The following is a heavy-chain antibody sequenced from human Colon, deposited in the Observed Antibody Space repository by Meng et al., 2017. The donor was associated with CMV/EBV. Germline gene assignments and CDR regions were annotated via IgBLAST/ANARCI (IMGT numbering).Heavy chain of an antibody. J-gene: IGHJ4*02. CDR2: ISHDEVRT. Sequence: GGSLRLSCTGSGFSFRLQALHWVRQAPGKGLEWVAFISHDEVRTYYADSVKGRFTIARDNSKNTLYLQMNTLRAEDTAVYYCARIGGDGYNLRLYYFDYWGQGTLVTVSS. CDR1: GFSFRLQA. CDR3: ARIGGDGYNLRLYYFDY. V-gene: IGHV3-30-3*01. D-gene: IGHD5-24*01.